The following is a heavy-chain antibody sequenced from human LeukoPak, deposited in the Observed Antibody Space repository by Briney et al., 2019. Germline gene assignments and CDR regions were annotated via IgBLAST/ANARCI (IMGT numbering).Heavy chain of an antibody. V-gene: IGHV3-23*01. J-gene: IGHJ4*02. Sequence: GGSLRLSCAASGFTFSSYAMSWVRQAPGKGLEWVSAISGSGGSTYYADSVKGRFTISRDNSKNTLYLQMHSLRAEDTAVYYCAKSNSRGYSYGYSDYWGQGTLVTVSS. CDR2: ISGSGGST. CDR1: GFTFSSYA. CDR3: AKSNSRGYSYGYSDY. D-gene: IGHD5-18*01.